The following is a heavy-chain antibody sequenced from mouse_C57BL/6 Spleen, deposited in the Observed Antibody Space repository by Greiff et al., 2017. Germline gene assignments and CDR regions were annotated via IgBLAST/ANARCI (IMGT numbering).Heavy chain of an antibody. CDR2: IDPSDSYT. D-gene: IGHD4-1*01. CDR3: ARNWGEDY. V-gene: IGHV1-50*01. Sequence: QVQLQQPGAELVKPGASVKLSCKASGYTFTSYWMQWVKQRPGQGLEWIGEIDPSDSYTNYNQKFKGKATLTVDKSSSTAYMQLSSLTSEDSAVYYCARNWGEDYWGQGTTLTVSS. J-gene: IGHJ2*01. CDR1: GYTFTSYW.